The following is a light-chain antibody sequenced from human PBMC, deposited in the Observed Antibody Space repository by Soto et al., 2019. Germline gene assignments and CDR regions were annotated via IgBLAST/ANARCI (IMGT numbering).Light chain of an antibody. J-gene: IGLJ2*01. Sequence: QSVLTQPPSASGTPGQRVXISXXXSXSNIGSNTVNWYQQLPGTAPKLLIYSNNQRPSGVPDRFSXSKSGTSASLAISGLQSEDEADYYCAAWDDSLNGVVFXGGTKLTVL. V-gene: IGLV1-44*01. CDR1: XSNIGSNT. CDR3: AAWDDSLNGVV. CDR2: SNN.